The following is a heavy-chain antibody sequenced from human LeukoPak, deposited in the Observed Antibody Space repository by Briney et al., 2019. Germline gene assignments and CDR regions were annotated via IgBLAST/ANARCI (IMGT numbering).Heavy chain of an antibody. J-gene: IGHJ3*02. CDR2: ISDSGGTT. CDR3: AREDPGPFDAFDT. V-gene: IGHV3-23*01. CDR1: GFTFAGYA. Sequence: GGSLRLSCAASGFTFAGYAMSWVRQAPGKGLERASGISDSGGTTYYADSVKGRFTISRDNSKNTLYLQMNSLRAEDTATYYCAREDPGPFDAFDTWGQGAKVTVSS.